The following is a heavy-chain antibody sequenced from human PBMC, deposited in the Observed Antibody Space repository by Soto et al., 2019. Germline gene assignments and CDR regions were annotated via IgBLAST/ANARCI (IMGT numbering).Heavy chain of an antibody. V-gene: IGHV1-3*01. CDR2: INAGNGNT. Sequence: QVQLVQSGAEVKKPGASVKVSCKASGYTFTSYAMHWGRQAPGQRLEGMGWINAGNGNTKYSQKFQGRVTITRDTSASTAYMELSSLRSEDTAVYYCARGIVVVPAAMGYWGQGTLVTVSS. CDR1: GYTFTSYA. J-gene: IGHJ4*02. D-gene: IGHD2-2*01. CDR3: ARGIVVVPAAMGY.